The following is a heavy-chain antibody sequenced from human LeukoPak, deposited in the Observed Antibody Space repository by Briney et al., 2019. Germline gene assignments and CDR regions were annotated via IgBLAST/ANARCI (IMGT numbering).Heavy chain of an antibody. D-gene: IGHD5-24*01. CDR1: GFTFSSYS. J-gene: IGHJ5*02. Sequence: PGGSLRLSCAASGFTFSSYSMNWVRQAPGKGLEWVSSISSSSSYIYYADSVKGRFTISRDNAKNTLFLQMNSLRAEDTAVYYCAKHPTQTGTWLQLVSWGQGTLVTVSS. CDR3: AKHPTQTGTWLQLVS. V-gene: IGHV3-21*04. CDR2: ISSSSSYI.